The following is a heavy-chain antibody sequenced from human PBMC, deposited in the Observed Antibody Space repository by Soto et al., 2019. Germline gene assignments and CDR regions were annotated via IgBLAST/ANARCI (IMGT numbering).Heavy chain of an antibody. D-gene: IGHD6-13*01. CDR2: ISYDGSNT. J-gene: IGHJ6*02. CDR3: AKAPGVYGPTGPLDYYYGMDV. V-gene: IGHV3-30*18. Sequence: QVQLVESGGGVVQPGRSLRLSCAASGFTFSNFGMHWVRQAPGKGLGWVAVISYDGSNTYYADSVKGRFTISRDNSKNTRYLQMNALRAEDTAMYYCAKAPGVYGPTGPLDYYYGMDVWGQGTTVTVSS. CDR1: GFTFSNFG.